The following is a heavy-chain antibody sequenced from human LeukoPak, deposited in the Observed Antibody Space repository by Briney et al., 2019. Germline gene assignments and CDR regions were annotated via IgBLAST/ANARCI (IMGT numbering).Heavy chain of an antibody. Sequence: GGSLRLSCVVSRLTFNSNDMFWVRQAPGKGLEWVSGISVSGGSEFYADSVKGRFSLSRDNSKHTVYLQMNSLRAEDTAVYFCASHAHDYDSSGYFDSWGQGALVTVSS. CDR1: RLTFNSND. D-gene: IGHD3-22*01. V-gene: IGHV3-23*01. J-gene: IGHJ4*02. CDR3: ASHAHDYDSSGYFDS. CDR2: ISVSGGSE.